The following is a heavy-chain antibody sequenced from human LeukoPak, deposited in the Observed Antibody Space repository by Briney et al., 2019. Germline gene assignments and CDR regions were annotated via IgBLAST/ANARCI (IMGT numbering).Heavy chain of an antibody. Sequence: GASVKVSCKASGYTFTGYYMHWVRQAPGQGLEWMGYIYPNSGATKYAQKFQGRVTMTRDTSISTAYMELSGLRSDDTAVYYCATYYDFWSGYFDWGQGTLVTVSS. D-gene: IGHD3-3*01. CDR3: ATYYDFWSGYFD. CDR1: GYTFTGYY. J-gene: IGHJ4*02. CDR2: IYPNSGAT. V-gene: IGHV1-2*02.